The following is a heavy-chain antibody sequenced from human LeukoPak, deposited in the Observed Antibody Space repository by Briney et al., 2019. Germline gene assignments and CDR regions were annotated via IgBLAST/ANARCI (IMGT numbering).Heavy chain of an antibody. D-gene: IGHD4/OR15-4a*01. CDR3: ARRAGAYSHPYDY. Sequence: GGSLRLSCTASGFTLSSYEMSWIRQAPGKGLEWVSSIDYSGGSTYYADSVKGRFTISRDNSKNTLYLQLNSLRGDDTAVYYCARRAGAYSHPYDYWGQGTLVTVSS. J-gene: IGHJ4*02. V-gene: IGHV3-23*01. CDR1: GFTLSSYE. CDR2: IDYSGGST.